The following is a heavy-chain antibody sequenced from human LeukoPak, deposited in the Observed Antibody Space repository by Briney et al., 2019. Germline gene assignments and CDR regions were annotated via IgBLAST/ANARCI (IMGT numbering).Heavy chain of an antibody. V-gene: IGHV6-1*01. CDR2: TYYRSKWYH. J-gene: IGHJ4*02. CDR3: ARTTQGIFDY. Sequence: SQTLSLTCAISGDSVSSNSAAWIWIRQSPSRGLEWLGMTYYRSKWYHDYAVSVKSRITVTSDTSKNQFSLQLSSVTPEDAAVYYCARTTQGIFDYWGQGTLVTVSS. D-gene: IGHD1-1*01. CDR1: GDSVSSNSAA.